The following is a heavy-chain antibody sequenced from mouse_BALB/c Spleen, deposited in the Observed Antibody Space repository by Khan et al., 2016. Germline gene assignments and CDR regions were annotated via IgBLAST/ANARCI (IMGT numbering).Heavy chain of an antibody. D-gene: IGHD2-1*01. CDR1: GFTFSSYA. CDR2: ISSGGST. V-gene: IGHV5-6-5*01. J-gene: IGHJ2*01. CDR3: AREDYGNYGDYFDY. Sequence: EAELVESGGGLVKPGGSLKLSCAASGFTFSSYAMSWVRQTPEKRLEWVASISSGGSTYYPDSVKGRFTISRDNARNILNLQMSSLRSEDTAMYYCAREDYGNYGDYFDYWGQGTTLTVSS.